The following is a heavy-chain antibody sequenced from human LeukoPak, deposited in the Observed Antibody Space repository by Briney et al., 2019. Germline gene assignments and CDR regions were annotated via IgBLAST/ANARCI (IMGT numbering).Heavy chain of an antibody. J-gene: IGHJ5*02. V-gene: IGHV4-31*03. CDR3: ASALAAAGMMGSWFDP. D-gene: IGHD6-13*01. CDR1: GGSISSGGYY. CDR2: IYYSGST. Sequence: PSQTLSLTCTVSGGSISSGGYYWSWIRQHPGKGLEWIGYIYYSGSTYYNPSLKSRVTISVDTSKNQFSLKLSSVTAADTAVYYCASALAAAGMMGSWFDPWGQGTLVTVSS.